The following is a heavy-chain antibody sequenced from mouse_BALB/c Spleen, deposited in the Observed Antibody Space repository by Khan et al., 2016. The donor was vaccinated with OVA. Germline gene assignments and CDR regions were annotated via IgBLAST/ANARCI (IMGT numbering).Heavy chain of an antibody. D-gene: IGHD3-2*01. V-gene: IGHV1-4*01. CDR2: INPSNDYT. CDR3: ARSGQLGLRGGFTY. Sequence: VQLQESGAELARPGASVKMSCKTSGYTFTTYTLHWVKQRPGRSLEWIGYINPSNDYTNYHQKFKDKSTLTADNSSSTAYMQLSSLTSEDSAVYYGARSGQLGLRGGFTYWGQGTLVTVSA. CDR1: GYTFTTYT. J-gene: IGHJ3*01.